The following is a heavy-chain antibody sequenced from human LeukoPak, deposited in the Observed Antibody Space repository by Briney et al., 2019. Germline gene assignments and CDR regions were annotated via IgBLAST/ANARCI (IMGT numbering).Heavy chain of an antibody. CDR2: IKQDGSEK. Sequence: GGSLRLSCAASGFTFSSYWMSWVRQAPGKGVEWVANIKQDGSEKYYVDSVKGRFTISRDNAKNSLYLQINSLRAEDTAVYYCARAREPQWLVWDGGWFDPWGQGTLVTVSS. CDR1: GFTFSSYW. J-gene: IGHJ5*02. CDR3: ARAREPQWLVWDGGWFDP. V-gene: IGHV3-7*01. D-gene: IGHD6-19*01.